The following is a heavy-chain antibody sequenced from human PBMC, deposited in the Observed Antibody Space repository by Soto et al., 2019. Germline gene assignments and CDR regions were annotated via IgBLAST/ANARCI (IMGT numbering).Heavy chain of an antibody. J-gene: IGHJ5*02. V-gene: IGHV1-69*12. CDR1: GGTFSSYA. Sequence: QVQLVQSGAEVKKPGSSVKVSCKASGGTFSSYAITWVRQAPGQGLEWMGGIIPIFGTANYAQKFQGRVTLTADESTSTADMALGSLRSEDTALYYCARDRGPSSGYYPYWFDPWGQGPLVTVSS. D-gene: IGHD3-22*01. CDR3: ARDRGPSSGYYPYWFDP. CDR2: IIPIFGTA.